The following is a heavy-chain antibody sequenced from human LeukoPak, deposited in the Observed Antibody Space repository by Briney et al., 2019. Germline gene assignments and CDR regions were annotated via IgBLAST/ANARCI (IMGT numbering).Heavy chain of an antibody. J-gene: IGHJ5*02. D-gene: IGHD5-18*01. Sequence: GESLKISCKGSGYSFTNYWIGWVRQMPVKGPEWMGIIYPGDSDIRYSPSLQGQVTISADKSISTAYLQWSSLKASDTAMYYCARHLRLWQNWFDPWGQGTLVTVSS. CDR1: GYSFTNYW. CDR3: ARHLRLWQNWFDP. CDR2: IYPGDSDI. V-gene: IGHV5-51*01.